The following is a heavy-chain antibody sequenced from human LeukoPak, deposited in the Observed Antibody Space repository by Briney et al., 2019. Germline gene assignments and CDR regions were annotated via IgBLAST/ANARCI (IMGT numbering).Heavy chain of an antibody. V-gene: IGHV1-58*02. CDR1: GFTFTSSA. Sequence: ASVEVSCKASGFTFTSSAMQWVRQARGQRLEWIGWIVVGSGNTNYAQKFQERVTITRDMSTSTAYMELSSLRSEDTAVYYCAIGVNDILTGFNWFDPWGQGTLVTVSS. D-gene: IGHD3-9*01. CDR2: IVVGSGNT. J-gene: IGHJ5*02. CDR3: AIGVNDILTGFNWFDP.